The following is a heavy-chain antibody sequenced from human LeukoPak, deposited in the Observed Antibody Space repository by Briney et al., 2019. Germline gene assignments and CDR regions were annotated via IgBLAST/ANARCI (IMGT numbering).Heavy chain of an antibody. D-gene: IGHD1-26*01. CDR2: ISSSGSTI. J-gene: IGHJ3*02. CDR1: GFTFSSYE. CDR3: ARLGRDDAFDI. Sequence: PGGSLRLSCAASGFTFSSYEMNWVRQAPGKGLEWVSYISSSGSTIYYADSVKGRFTISRDNAKNSLYLQMNSLRAEDTAVYYCARLGRDDAFDIWGQGTMATVSS. V-gene: IGHV3-48*03.